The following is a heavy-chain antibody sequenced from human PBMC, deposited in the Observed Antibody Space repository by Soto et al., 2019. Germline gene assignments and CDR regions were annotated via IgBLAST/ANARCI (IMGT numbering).Heavy chain of an antibody. D-gene: IGHD3-9*01. CDR1: GFTFSSYA. Sequence: VGSLRLSCAASGFTFSSYAMTWVRQAPGKGLEWVSDINNSGGATYYADSVKGRFTISRDNSKNTLYLQMNNLRAEDTAVYYCAKKRTTFQDWGQGALVTVSS. CDR2: INNSGGAT. CDR3: AKKRTTFQD. V-gene: IGHV3-23*01. J-gene: IGHJ4*02.